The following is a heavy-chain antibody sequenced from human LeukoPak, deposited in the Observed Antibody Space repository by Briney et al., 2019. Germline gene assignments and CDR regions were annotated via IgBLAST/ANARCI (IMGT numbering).Heavy chain of an antibody. D-gene: IGHD2-15*01. CDR1: GGSISSSSYY. Sequence: PSETLSLTCTVSGGSISSSSYYWGWIRQPPGKGLEWIGSIYYSGSTYYNPSLKSRVTISVDTSKNQFSLKLSSVTAADTAVYYCARQDIVVVVAATRVSSWFDPWGQGTLVTVSS. CDR2: IYYSGST. CDR3: ARQDIVVVVAATRVSSWFDP. V-gene: IGHV4-39*01. J-gene: IGHJ5*02.